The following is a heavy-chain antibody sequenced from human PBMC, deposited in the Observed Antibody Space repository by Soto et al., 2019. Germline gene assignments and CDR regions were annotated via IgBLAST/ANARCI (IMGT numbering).Heavy chain of an antibody. V-gene: IGHV3-33*01. CDR1: GFTFSNYG. CDR2: ILNDGSNR. D-gene: IGHD3-10*01. CDR3: ARDDEYSGNGMDV. Sequence: QVQLVESGGGVVQPGSSLTLSCAASGFTFSNYGMHWVRQARGKGVEWVSVILNDGSNRSHADSVKDRFTISRDNSQNPLYLQMNTLRAEDSAVYYWARDDEYSGNGMDVWGQGTTVTVS. J-gene: IGHJ6*02.